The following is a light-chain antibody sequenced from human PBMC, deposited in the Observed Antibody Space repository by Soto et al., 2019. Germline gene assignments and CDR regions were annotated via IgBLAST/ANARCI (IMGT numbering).Light chain of an antibody. V-gene: IGKV2-28*01. CDR1: QSILHSNGYNY. Sequence: DIVMTQSPLSLPVTPGEPASISCRSRQSILHSNGYNYLDWYLQKPGQSPQLLLYLGSNRDSGVPDRFSGRGSGTDFTLKISRVEAEDVGVYYCMQALQPTFGQGTRLEIK. CDR3: MQALQPT. J-gene: IGKJ5*01. CDR2: LGS.